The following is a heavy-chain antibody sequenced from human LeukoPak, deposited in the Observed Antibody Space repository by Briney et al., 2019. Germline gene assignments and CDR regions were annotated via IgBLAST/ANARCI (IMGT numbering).Heavy chain of an antibody. Sequence: PGGSLRLSCAASGFTFSSYGMNWVRQAPGKGLEWVSSISGSSTYIFYANSVRGRFTISRDNAKNSLYLQMNSLRAEDTAVYYCARDGSSSGRPWGQGTLVTASS. V-gene: IGHV3-21*01. CDR2: ISGSSTYI. J-gene: IGHJ5*02. CDR1: GFTFSSYG. D-gene: IGHD3-22*01. CDR3: ARDGSSSGRP.